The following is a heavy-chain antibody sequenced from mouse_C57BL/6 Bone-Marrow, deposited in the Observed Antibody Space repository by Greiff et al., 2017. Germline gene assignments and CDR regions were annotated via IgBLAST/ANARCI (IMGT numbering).Heavy chain of an antibody. Sequence: VQLQQSGAELVRPGASVKLSCKASGYTFTDYYINWVKQRPGQGLEWIARIYPGSGNTYYNEKFKGKATLTAEKSSSTAYMQLSSLTSEDSAVYFCARIQRYYAMDYWGQGTSVTVSS. CDR3: ARIQRYYAMDY. CDR1: GYTFTDYY. J-gene: IGHJ4*01. V-gene: IGHV1-76*01. CDR2: IYPGSGNT.